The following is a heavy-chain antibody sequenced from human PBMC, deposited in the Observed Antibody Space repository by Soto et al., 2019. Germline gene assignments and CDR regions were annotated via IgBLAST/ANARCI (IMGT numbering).Heavy chain of an antibody. Sequence: PSETLSLTCTVSGGSISSSSYYWGWIRQPPGKGLEWIGSIYYSGSTYYNPSLKSRVTISVDTSKNQFSLKLSSVTAADTAVYYCARHAGLLSWFDPWGQGTLVTVSS. CDR1: GGSISSSSYY. CDR2: IYYSGST. CDR3: ARHAGLLSWFDP. D-gene: IGHD3-16*02. V-gene: IGHV4-39*01. J-gene: IGHJ5*02.